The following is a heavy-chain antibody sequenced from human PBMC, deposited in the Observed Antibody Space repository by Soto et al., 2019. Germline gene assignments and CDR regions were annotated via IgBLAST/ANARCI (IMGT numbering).Heavy chain of an antibody. CDR3: ARHYSSDWPFVFDS. D-gene: IGHD6-19*01. J-gene: IGHJ4*02. CDR2: IKVSTGIT. V-gene: IGHV1-18*01. CDR1: GYTFVNHG. Sequence: QVQLMQSGAEVKEPGASVKVSCKASGYTFVNHGVSWVRQAPGQGLEWMGWIKVSTGITNYAGNFQGRVTMTTDTSTSTVYMELRRLRSADTAVYFCARHYSSDWPFVFDSWGQGTRVTVSS.